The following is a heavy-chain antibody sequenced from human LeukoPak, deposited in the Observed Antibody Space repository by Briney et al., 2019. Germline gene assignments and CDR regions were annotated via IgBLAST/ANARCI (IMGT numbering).Heavy chain of an antibody. D-gene: IGHD4-23*01. CDR3: AKDYGGNSDAFDI. V-gene: IGHV3-23*01. Sequence: GGSLRLSCAASGFTFSSYAMSWVRQAPGKGLEWVSSISGSGTSTYYADSVKGRFTISRDNSKNTLYLQMNSLRAEDTALYSCAKDYGGNSDAFDIWGQGTVVTVSS. CDR2: ISGSGTST. J-gene: IGHJ3*02. CDR1: GFTFSSYA.